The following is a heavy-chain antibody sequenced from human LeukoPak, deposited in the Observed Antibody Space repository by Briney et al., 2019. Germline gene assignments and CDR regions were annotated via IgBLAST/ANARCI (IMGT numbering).Heavy chain of an antibody. Sequence: GRSLRLSCAASGFIFSDYGMHWVRQAPGKGLEWVAVIWNDGSNTYYGDSVKGLFTISRDNSKNTVYLQMNSLRAEDTAVYYCARDNAGLAKHLDAFDLWGQGTMVTVAS. D-gene: IGHD5/OR15-5a*01. CDR2: IWNDGSNT. V-gene: IGHV3-33*01. CDR3: ARDNAGLAKHLDAFDL. CDR1: GFIFSDYG. J-gene: IGHJ3*01.